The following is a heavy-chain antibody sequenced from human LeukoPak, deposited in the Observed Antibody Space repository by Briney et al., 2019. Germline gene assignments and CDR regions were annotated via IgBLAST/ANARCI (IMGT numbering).Heavy chain of an antibody. D-gene: IGHD4-11*01. CDR2: IYYSGST. V-gene: IGHV4-59*01. CDR3: ARCNTVMVDY. J-gene: IGHJ4*02. Sequence: PSETLSLTCTVSGGSISSYYWSWIRQSPGKGLEWIGYIYYSGSTTFNPSLKSRVTISVDTSKNPFPLKLSSVTAADTAVYYCARCNTVMVDYWGQGTLVTVSS. CDR1: GGSISSYY.